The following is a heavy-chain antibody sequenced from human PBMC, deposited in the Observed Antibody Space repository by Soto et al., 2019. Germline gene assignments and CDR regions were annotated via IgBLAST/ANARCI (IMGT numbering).Heavy chain of an antibody. J-gene: IGHJ1*01. CDR1: GGSISSSSYY. D-gene: IGHD2-8*01. Sequence: QLQLQESGPGLVKPSETLSLTCTVSGGSISSSSYYWGWIRQPPGKGLEWIGSIYYSGSTYYNPSLKSRVTISVDTSKNQFSLKLSSVTAADTAVYYCARHSPTNGEKYFQHWGQGTLVTVSS. CDR3: ARHSPTNGEKYFQH. CDR2: IYYSGST. V-gene: IGHV4-39*01.